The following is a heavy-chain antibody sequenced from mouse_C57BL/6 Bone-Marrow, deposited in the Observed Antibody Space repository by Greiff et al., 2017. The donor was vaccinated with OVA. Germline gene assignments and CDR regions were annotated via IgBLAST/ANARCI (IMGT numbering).Heavy chain of an antibody. CDR2: INPSTGGT. J-gene: IGHJ2*01. CDR1: GYSFTGYY. Sequence: VQLKQSGPELVKPGASVKISCKASGYSFTGYYMHWVKQSSEKSLEWIGEINPSTGGTSYNQKFKGKATLTVDKSSSTAYMQLKSLTSEDSAVYYCARSWGNWDGDYWGQGTTLTVSS. D-gene: IGHD4-1*01. CDR3: ARSWGNWDGDY. V-gene: IGHV1-43*01.